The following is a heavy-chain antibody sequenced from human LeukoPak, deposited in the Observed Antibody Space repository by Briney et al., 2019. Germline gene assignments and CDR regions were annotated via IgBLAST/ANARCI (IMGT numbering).Heavy chain of an antibody. CDR2: IRYDGSEK. CDR1: GFTFSAYG. J-gene: IGHJ5*02. CDR3: AKETYDSSGSYPTFDP. V-gene: IGHV3-30*02. D-gene: IGHD3-22*01. Sequence: PGGSLRLSCAASGFTFSAYGMHWVRQAPGKGLEWVTFIRYDGSEKFYADSVKGRFTISRDNSKNTLYLQMNSLRPEDTAVYYCAKETYDSSGSYPTFDPWGQGTLVTVSS.